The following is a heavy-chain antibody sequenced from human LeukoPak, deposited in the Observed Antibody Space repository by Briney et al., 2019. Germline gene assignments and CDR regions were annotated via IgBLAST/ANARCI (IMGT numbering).Heavy chain of an antibody. J-gene: IGHJ4*02. V-gene: IGHV1-18*01. CDR2: ISAYNGNT. CDR1: GYTFTSYG. CDR3: ARFEQSYYYDSSGSHGY. Sequence: ASVKVSCKASGYTFTSYGISWVRQAPGQGLEWMGWISAYNGNTNYAQKLQGRVTMTTDTSTSTAYMELRSLRSDDTAVYYCARFEQSYYYDSSGSHGYWGQGTLVTVSS. D-gene: IGHD3-22*01.